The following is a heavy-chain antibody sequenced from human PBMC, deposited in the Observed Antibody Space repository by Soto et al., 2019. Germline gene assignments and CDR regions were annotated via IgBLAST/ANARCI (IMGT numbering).Heavy chain of an antibody. J-gene: IGHJ4*02. CDR1: GFTFSSFA. D-gene: IGHD6-19*01. Sequence: VQLLESGGGLVQPGGSLRLSCAASGFTFSSFAMSWVRQAPGKGLEWVSAIGSRGDSTYYADSVKGRFTISRDNSKYTLYLQMNSLRAEDTAVYYCAKDLIYGYNSGRSFDSWGQGTLVTVSS. CDR2: IGSRGDST. V-gene: IGHV3-23*01. CDR3: AKDLIYGYNSGRSFDS.